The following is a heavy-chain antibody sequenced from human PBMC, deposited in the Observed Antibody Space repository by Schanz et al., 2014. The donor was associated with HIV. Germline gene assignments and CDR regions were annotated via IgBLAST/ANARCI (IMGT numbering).Heavy chain of an antibody. CDR3: AKAKSPWTFYYYGMDV. Sequence: QVQLVESGGRVVQPGRSLRVSCAASGFTFSSYGMHWVRQAPGKGLEWVAVISYDGSDKYYADSVKGRFTISRDNAKNSLYLQMNSLRAEDTALYYCAKAKSPWTFYYYGMDVWGQGTTVTVSS. CDR1: GFTFSSYG. V-gene: IGHV3-30*18. J-gene: IGHJ6*02. CDR2: ISYDGSDK.